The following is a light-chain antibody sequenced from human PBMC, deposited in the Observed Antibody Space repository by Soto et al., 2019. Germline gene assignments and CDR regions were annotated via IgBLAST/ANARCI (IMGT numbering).Light chain of an antibody. CDR2: GIS. Sequence: EIVVTRSPGSLCLSPGVRATRSSRAGHTISSSYLAWYQQKPGQAPRLLMYGISRRATGIPDRFSGSGSGTDFTLTITRLEPEDFAVYYCQQYVTSSPRTFGQGTKV. CDR3: QQYVTSSPRT. J-gene: IGKJ1*01. V-gene: IGKV3-20*01. CDR1: HTISSSY.